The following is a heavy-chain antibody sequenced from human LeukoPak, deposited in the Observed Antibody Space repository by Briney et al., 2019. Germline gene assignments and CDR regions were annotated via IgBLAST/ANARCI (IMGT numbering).Heavy chain of an antibody. CDR3: ARDGYNEEDWYFDL. CDR2: IKQDGSEK. CDR1: GFTFSSYW. J-gene: IGHJ2*01. D-gene: IGHD5-24*01. V-gene: IGHV3-7*01. Sequence: GGSLRLSCAASGFTFSSYWMSWVRQAPGKGLEWVANIKQDGSEKYYVDSVKGRFTISRDNAKNSLYLQMNSLRAEDTAVYYCARDGYNEEDWYFDLWGRGILVTVSS.